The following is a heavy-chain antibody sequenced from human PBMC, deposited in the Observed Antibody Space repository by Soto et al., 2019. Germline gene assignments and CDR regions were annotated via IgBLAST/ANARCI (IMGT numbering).Heavy chain of an antibody. CDR1: GFTFSDHY. CDR2: ISTSSSYT. Sequence: QVQLVESGGGLVKPGGSLRLSCVASGFTFSDHYMTWIRQAPGKGLEWLSYISTSSSYTNYADSVKGRFTISRDNARNARYLQMNSLRAEDTAVYYCARLRLTGYFDYWGQGTLVTVSS. V-gene: IGHV3-11*05. CDR3: ARLRLTGYFDY. J-gene: IGHJ4*02.